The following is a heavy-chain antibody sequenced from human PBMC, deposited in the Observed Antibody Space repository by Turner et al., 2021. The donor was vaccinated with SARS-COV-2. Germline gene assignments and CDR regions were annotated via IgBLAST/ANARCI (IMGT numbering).Heavy chain of an antibody. Sequence: EVQLLESGGGLVQPGRSLRLPCASSGFTFSRYVMSWVRQAPGRGLEWVSAISGSGDNTYYTYSVKGRFTISRDNSKNTLYLQMNSLRDDDTAVYYCAKDRNTYYYGSALDYWGQGTLVTVSS. V-gene: IGHV3-23*01. J-gene: IGHJ4*02. CDR2: ISGSGDNT. D-gene: IGHD3-10*01. CDR3: AKDRNTYYYGSALDY. CDR1: GFTFSRYV.